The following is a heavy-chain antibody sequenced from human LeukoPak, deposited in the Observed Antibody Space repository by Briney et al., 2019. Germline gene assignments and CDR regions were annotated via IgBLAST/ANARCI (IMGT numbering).Heavy chain of an antibody. Sequence: PGRSLRLSCAASGFTFSSYAMHWVRQAPGKGLEWVAVISYDGSNKYYADSVKGRFTISRDNSKNTLYLQMNSLRAEDTAVYYCAAGYYTEDFDYWGQGTLVTVSS. D-gene: IGHD3/OR15-3a*01. J-gene: IGHJ4*02. V-gene: IGHV3-30-3*01. CDR2: ISYDGSNK. CDR3: AAGYYTEDFDY. CDR1: GFTFSSYA.